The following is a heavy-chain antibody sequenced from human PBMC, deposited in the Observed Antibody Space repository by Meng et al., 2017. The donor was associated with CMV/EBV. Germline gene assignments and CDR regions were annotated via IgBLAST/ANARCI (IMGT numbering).Heavy chain of an antibody. D-gene: IGHD1-14*01. CDR3: ARDLPGGWFDP. CDR1: GGSISSYY. CDR2: IYYSGST. J-gene: IGHJ5*02. Sequence: GSLRLSCTVSGGSISSYYWSWIRQPPGKGLEWIGYIYYSGSTNYNPSLKSRVTISVDTSKNQFSLKLSSVTAADTAVYYCARDLPGGWFDPWGQGTLVIVSS. V-gene: IGHV4-59*01.